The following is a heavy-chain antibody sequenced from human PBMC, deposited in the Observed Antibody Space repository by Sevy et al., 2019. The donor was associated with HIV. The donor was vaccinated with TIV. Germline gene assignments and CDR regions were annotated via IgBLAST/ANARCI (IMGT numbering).Heavy chain of an antibody. J-gene: IGHJ4*02. CDR3: ASSGYSRGWYYFDY. Sequence: SETLSLTCTVSGGSISSYYWSWIRQPPGKGLEWIGYIYYSGSTNYNPSLKSRVTISVDTSKNQFSLKLSSVTAADTAVYYSASSGYSRGWYYFDYWGQGTLVTVSS. CDR1: GGSISSYY. D-gene: IGHD6-19*01. CDR2: IYYSGST. V-gene: IGHV4-59*01.